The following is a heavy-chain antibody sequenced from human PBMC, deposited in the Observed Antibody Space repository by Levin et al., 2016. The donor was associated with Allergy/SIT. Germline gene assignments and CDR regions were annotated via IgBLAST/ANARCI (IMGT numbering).Heavy chain of an antibody. CDR2: ISYDGSNK. J-gene: IGHJ4*02. Sequence: VRQAPGKGLEWVAVISYDGSNKYYADSVKGRFTISRDNSKNTLYLQMNSLRAEDTAVYYCAKTGSGLETDYWGQGTLVTVSS. D-gene: IGHD3-10*01. V-gene: IGHV3-30*18. CDR3: AKTGSGLETDY.